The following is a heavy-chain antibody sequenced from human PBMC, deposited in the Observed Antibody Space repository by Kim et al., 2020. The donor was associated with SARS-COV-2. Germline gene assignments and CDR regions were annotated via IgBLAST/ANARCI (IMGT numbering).Heavy chain of an antibody. D-gene: IGHD3-10*01. J-gene: IGHJ6*02. CDR3: AREGLWFGELSLTSGLPHPQTDLYYYYYGMDV. Sequence: SVKVSCKASGGTFSSYAISWVRQAPGQGLEWMGGIIPIFGTANYAQKFQGRVTITADESTSTAYMELSSLRSEDTAVYYCAREGLWFGELSLTSGLPHPQTDLYYYYYGMDVWGQGTTVTVSS. CDR1: GGTFSSYA. CDR2: IIPIFGTA. V-gene: IGHV1-69*13.